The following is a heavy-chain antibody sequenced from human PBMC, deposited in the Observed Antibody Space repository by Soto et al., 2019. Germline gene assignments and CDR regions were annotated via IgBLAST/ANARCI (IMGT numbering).Heavy chain of an antibody. D-gene: IGHD1-7*01. CDR1: GYTFTSYG. CDR3: ARASLTGTYGFIDY. J-gene: IGHJ4*02. Sequence: ASVKVPCKASGYTFTSYGISWVRQAPGQGLEWMGWISAYNGNTNYAQKLQGRVTMTTDTSTSTAYMELRSLRSDDTAVYYCARASLTGTYGFIDYWGQGTLVTVSS. V-gene: IGHV1-18*01. CDR2: ISAYNGNT.